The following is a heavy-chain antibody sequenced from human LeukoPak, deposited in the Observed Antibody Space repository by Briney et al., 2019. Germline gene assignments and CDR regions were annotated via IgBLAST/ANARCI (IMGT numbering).Heavy chain of an antibody. D-gene: IGHD1-1*01. J-gene: IGHJ4*02. CDR2: IFPHDSDT. CDR1: GYTFTDYW. Sequence: GKPLKISCKCSGYTFTDYWIGWVRQMPAKGLEWMGIIFPHDSDTRYSPSFQGQVTISADKSIRTAYLQWGSLKASDTAMYYCVKGKGTGTIDYWGQGALVTVCS. V-gene: IGHV5-51*01. CDR3: VKGKGTGTIDY.